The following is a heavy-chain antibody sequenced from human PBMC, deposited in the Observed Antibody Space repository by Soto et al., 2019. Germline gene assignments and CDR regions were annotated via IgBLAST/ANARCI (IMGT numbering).Heavy chain of an antibody. CDR1: GFTFDDYA. D-gene: IGHD4-17*01. CDR3: AKDFGPTVTTPKDY. Sequence: GGSLRLSCAASGFTFDDYAMHWVRQAPGKGLEWVSGISWNSGSIGYADSVKGRFTISRDNAKNSLYLQMNSLRAEDTALYYCAKDFGPTVTTPKDYWGQRTLVTVSS. J-gene: IGHJ4*02. V-gene: IGHV3-9*01. CDR2: ISWNSGSI.